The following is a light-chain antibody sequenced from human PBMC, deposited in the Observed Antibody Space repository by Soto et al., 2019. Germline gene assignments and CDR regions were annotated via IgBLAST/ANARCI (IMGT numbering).Light chain of an antibody. J-gene: IGKJ1*01. CDR2: GAS. CDR3: QQYGSSPWT. V-gene: IGKV3-20*01. CDR1: QSVSSSY. Sequence: EIVLTQSPGTLSLSPGERATLSCRASQSVSSSYLAWYQQKHGQAPRPLIYGASSRAIGIPDRFSGSGSGKDFTLTISRLEPEDFAVYYCQQYGSSPWTFGQGTKVEIK.